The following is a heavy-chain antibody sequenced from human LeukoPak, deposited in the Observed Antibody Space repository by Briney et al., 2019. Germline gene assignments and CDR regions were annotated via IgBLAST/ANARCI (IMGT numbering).Heavy chain of an antibody. CDR1: GGSISSYY. J-gene: IGHJ4*02. CDR2: IYYSGST. Sequence: KPSETLSLTCTVSGGSISSYYWSLIRQPPGKGLEWIGYIYYSGSTNYNPSLKSRVTISVDTSKNQFSLKLSSVTAADTSVYYCARDQVKGYFDYWGQGTLVTVSS. V-gene: IGHV4-59*01. CDR3: ARDQVKGYFDY. D-gene: IGHD2-21*01.